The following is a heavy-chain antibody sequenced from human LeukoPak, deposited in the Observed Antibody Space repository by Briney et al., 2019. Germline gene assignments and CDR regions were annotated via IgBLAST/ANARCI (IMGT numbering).Heavy chain of an antibody. J-gene: IGHJ6*02. D-gene: IGHD3-10*01. V-gene: IGHV3-7*03. Sequence: GGSLRLSCKASGFTFNMFWMAWVRQAPGKGLEWVSNTNQDGSVKFYVDSVRDRFAVSRDNAQKSLFLQMNSLRAEDTALYYCAKDIGGFGEFALTGRDYGMDVWGQGTTVTVSS. CDR3: AKDIGGFGEFALTGRDYGMDV. CDR2: TNQDGSVK. CDR1: GFTFNMFW.